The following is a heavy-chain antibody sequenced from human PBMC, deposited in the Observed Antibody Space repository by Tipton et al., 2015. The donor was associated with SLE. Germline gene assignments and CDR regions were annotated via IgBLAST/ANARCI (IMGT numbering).Heavy chain of an antibody. CDR2: FCDSGST. CDR1: GGSISSFC. Sequence: TLSLTCTVSGGSISSFCCSWIRQTPRKGLEWLGYFCDSGSTNYNPSPHGRVSISIDTSKNQFSLTLNSVTAADTAVYYCAREKLRYHFDYWGQGTLVTVSS. J-gene: IGHJ4*02. D-gene: IGHD1-14*01. CDR3: AREKLRYHFDY. V-gene: IGHV4-4*08.